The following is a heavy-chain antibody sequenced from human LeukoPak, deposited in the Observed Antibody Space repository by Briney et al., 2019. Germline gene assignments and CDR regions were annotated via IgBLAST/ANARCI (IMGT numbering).Heavy chain of an antibody. CDR1: GGSFSGYY. D-gene: IGHD3-22*01. CDR3: ARGRKHSRDFDY. CDR2: INHSGST. V-gene: IGHV4-34*01. Sequence: SETLSLTCAVYGGSFSGYYWSWIRQPPGKGLEWIGEINHSGSTNYNPSLKSRVTISVDTSKNQFFLKLSSVTAADTAVYYCARGRKHSRDFDYWGQGTLVTVSS. J-gene: IGHJ4*02.